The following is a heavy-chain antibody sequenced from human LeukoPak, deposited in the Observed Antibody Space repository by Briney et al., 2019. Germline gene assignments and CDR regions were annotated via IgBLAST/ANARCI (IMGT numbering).Heavy chain of an antibody. CDR2: ISSGGTNK. V-gene: IGHV3-30-3*01. CDR1: GFTVSTHG. D-gene: IGHD4-17*01. J-gene: IGHJ4*02. Sequence: PGGSLTLSCAASGFTVSTHGMHWVRQAPAKGLEWVALISSGGTNKHYADSVKGRFTISRDISKNTVYPQMNSLRAEDTAVYYCARDPTTVTTTYFDYWGQGTLVTVSS. CDR3: ARDPTTVTTTYFDY.